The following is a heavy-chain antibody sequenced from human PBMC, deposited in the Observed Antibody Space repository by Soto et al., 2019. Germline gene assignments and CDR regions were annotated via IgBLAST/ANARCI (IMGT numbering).Heavy chain of an antibody. CDR1: GFTFSNAW. Sequence: EVQLVESGGGLVKPGGSLRLSCAASGFTFSNAWMSWVRQAPGKGLEWVGRIKSKTDGGTTDYAAPVKGRFTISRDDSKNTLYLQMNSLKTEDTAVYYCTTGTEYSSSFYYYYYYMDVWGKGTTVTVSS. D-gene: IGHD6-6*01. V-gene: IGHV3-15*01. J-gene: IGHJ6*03. CDR3: TTGTEYSSSFYYYYYYMDV. CDR2: IKSKTDGGTT.